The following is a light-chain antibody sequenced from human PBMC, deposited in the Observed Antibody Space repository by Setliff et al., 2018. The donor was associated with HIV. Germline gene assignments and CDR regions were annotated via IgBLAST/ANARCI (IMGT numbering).Light chain of an antibody. CDR2: DVN. Sequence: QSVLTQPASVSGSPGQSITVSCTETSSDVGGYNYASWYQQHPGKAPKLMIYDVNNRPSGVSNRFSGSKSGNTASLTISGLQAEDEADYYCSSYTSSTPLYVFGTGTKVTVL. J-gene: IGLJ1*01. V-gene: IGLV2-14*03. CDR1: SSDVGGYNY. CDR3: SSYTSSTPLYV.